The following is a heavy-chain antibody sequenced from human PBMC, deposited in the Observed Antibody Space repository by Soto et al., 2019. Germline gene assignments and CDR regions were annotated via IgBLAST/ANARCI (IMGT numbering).Heavy chain of an antibody. D-gene: IGHD3-10*01. J-gene: IGHJ4*02. Sequence: GGSLILSCAASGFTFSSYAMSWVRQAPGKGLEWVSTFTNYGATYYADSVKGRFTISRDNSKNTLYLQMNSLRAEDTAVYYCAREFASGSPNYDYWGLGTLVTVSS. CDR1: GFTFSSYA. CDR2: FTNYGAT. V-gene: IGHV3-23*01. CDR3: AREFASGSPNYDY.